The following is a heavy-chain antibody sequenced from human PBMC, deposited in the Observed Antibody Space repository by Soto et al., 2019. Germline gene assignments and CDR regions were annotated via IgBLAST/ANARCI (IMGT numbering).Heavy chain of an antibody. J-gene: IGHJ3*02. CDR2: ISNDGTNK. CDR1: GFIFSDYG. D-gene: IGHD2-21*02. CDR3: AKYGGGDCCGPSDI. Sequence: GGSLRLSCAASGFIFSDYGMHWVRQAPGKGLEWVAFISNDGTNKYYVDSVKGRSTISRDNSNNTLYLQMNSLRAEDTAVYYCAKYGGGDCCGPSDISGQGIMVTGSS. V-gene: IGHV3-30*18.